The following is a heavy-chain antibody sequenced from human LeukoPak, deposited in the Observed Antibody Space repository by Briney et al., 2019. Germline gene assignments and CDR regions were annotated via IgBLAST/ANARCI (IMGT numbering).Heavy chain of an antibody. CDR1: GGSISSTNW. J-gene: IGHJ3*02. Sequence: SETLSLTCGVSGGSISSTNWWTWVRQPPGEGLEWIGEVELSGRTNYNPSLESRVTISVDMSANHISLKLTSVTAADTAVYYCARGGSGISNAFDIWGQGTMVTVSS. CDR2: VELSGRT. V-gene: IGHV4-4*02. CDR3: ARGGSGISNAFDI. D-gene: IGHD3-10*01.